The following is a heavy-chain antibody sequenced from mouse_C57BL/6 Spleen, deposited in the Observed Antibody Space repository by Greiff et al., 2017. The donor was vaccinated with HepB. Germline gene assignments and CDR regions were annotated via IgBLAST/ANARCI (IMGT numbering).Heavy chain of an antibody. CDR1: GFTFSDYY. J-gene: IGHJ4*01. Sequence: DVKLVESEGGLVQPGSSMKLSCTASGFTFSDYYMAWVRQVPEKGLEWVANINYDGSSTYYLDSLKSRFIISRDNAKNILYLQMSSLKSEDTATYYWARTLLPYAMDYWGQGTSVTVSS. CDR3: ARTLLPYAMDY. D-gene: IGHD1-1*01. V-gene: IGHV5-16*01. CDR2: INYDGSST.